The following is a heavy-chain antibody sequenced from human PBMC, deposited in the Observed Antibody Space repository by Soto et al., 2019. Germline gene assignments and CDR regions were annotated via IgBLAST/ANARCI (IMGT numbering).Heavy chain of an antibody. D-gene: IGHD3-16*01. CDR3: AWALGSWGAYYCYY. J-gene: IGHJ4*02. CDR2: IYWDDDK. CDR1: GFSLNTYGVG. V-gene: IGHV2-5*02. Sequence: QITLKESGTTLVKPTQTLTLTCTVSGFSLNTYGVGVGWIRQPPGKALEWLALIYWDDDKRYSPSLKSRLTITNDSSKNQVVRTMTNMDPVDTVTYYCAWALGSWGAYYCYYWGQGTLVTVS.